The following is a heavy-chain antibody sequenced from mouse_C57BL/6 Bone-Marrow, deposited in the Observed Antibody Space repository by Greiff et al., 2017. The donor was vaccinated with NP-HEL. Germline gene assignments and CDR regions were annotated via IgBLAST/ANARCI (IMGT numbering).Heavy chain of an antibody. J-gene: IGHJ2*01. CDR3: ARRGYLGFFDY. CDR1: GYTFTSYG. D-gene: IGHD3-1*01. Sequence: VQRVESGAELARPGASVKLSCKASGYTFTSYGISWVKQRTGQGLEWIGEIYPRSGNTYYNEKFKGKATLTADKSSSTAYMELRSLTSEDSAIYFCARRGYLGFFDYWGQGTTLTVSS. CDR2: IYPRSGNT. V-gene: IGHV1-81*01.